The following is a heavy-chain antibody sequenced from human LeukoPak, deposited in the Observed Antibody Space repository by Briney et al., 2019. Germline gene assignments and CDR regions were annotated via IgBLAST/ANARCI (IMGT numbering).Heavy chain of an antibody. Sequence: GGSLRLSCAASGFTFSSYWMHWVRQAPGKGLVWVSRINSDGSSTSYADSVKGRFTISRDNAKNTLYLQVNSLRAEDTAVYYCARGGPGSYTYYGMDVWGQGTTVTVSS. D-gene: IGHD3-10*01. CDR2: INSDGSST. CDR3: ARGGPGSYTYYGMDV. CDR1: GFTFSSYW. J-gene: IGHJ6*02. V-gene: IGHV3-74*01.